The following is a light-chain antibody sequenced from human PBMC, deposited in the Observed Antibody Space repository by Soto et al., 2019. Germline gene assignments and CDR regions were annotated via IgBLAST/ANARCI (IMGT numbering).Light chain of an antibody. Sequence: EIVLSQSPATLSLSPGERATVSCRASQSVSSYLAWYQQKPGQAPRLLISDASNRATGISARFSGSGSGTDFTLTISSLEPEDFAVYYCQQYGSSPTFGPGTKVDIK. CDR1: QSVSSY. J-gene: IGKJ3*01. CDR3: QQYGSSPT. CDR2: DAS. V-gene: IGKV3-11*01.